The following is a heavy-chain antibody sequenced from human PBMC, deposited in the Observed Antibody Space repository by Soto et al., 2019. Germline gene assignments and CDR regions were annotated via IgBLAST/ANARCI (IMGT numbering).Heavy chain of an antibody. CDR1: GGTFSSYA. V-gene: IGHV1-69*13. D-gene: IGHD5-12*01. Sequence: ASVKVSCKASGGTFSSYAISWVRQAPGQGLEWMGGIIPIFGTANYAQKFQGRVTITADESTSTAYMELSSLRSEDTAVYYCARDSRTRYSGYDFVWYYYYGMDVWGQGTTVTVSS. CDR3: ARDSRTRYSGYDFVWYYYYGMDV. J-gene: IGHJ6*02. CDR2: IIPIFGTA.